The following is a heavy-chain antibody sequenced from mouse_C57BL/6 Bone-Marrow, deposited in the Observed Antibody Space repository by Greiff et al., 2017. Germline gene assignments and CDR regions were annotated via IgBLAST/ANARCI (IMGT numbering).Heavy chain of an antibody. CDR3: ARGGIRAWFAY. Sequence: EVQGVESGGGLVQPGESLTLSCESNEYEFPSHDMSWVRKTPEKRLELVAAINSDGGSTYYPDSMERRFIISKDNTKKTLYLQMRSLRSEDTAMYYCARGGIRAWFAYWGQWTLVTVSA. CDR2: INSDGGST. V-gene: IGHV5-2*01. D-gene: IGHD2-4*01. J-gene: IGHJ3*01. CDR1: EYEFPSHD.